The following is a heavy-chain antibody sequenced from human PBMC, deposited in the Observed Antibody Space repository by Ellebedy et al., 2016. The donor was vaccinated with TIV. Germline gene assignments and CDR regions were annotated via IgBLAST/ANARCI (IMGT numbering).Heavy chain of an antibody. V-gene: IGHV1-2*02. CDR1: GYTFTGYY. CDR3: ARDACSGGSCYSGGISFDI. CDR2: INPNSGGT. D-gene: IGHD2-15*01. Sequence: AASVKVSCKASGYTFTGYYMHWVRQAPGQGLEWMGWINPNSGGTNYAQKLQGRVTMTTDTSTSTAYMELRSLRSDDTAVYYCARDACSGGSCYSGGISFDIWGQGTMVTVSS. J-gene: IGHJ3*02.